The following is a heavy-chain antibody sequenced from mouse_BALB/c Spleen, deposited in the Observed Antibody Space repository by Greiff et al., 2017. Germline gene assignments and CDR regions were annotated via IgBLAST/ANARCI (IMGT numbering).Heavy chain of an antibody. D-gene: IGHD2-4*01. J-gene: IGHJ4*01. CDR2: ISYSGST. V-gene: IGHV3-2*02. CDR3: ARSDYDFPWSMDY. Sequence: VQLQQSGPGLVKPSQSLSLTCTVTGYSITSDYAWNWIRQFPGNKLEWMGYISYSGSTSYNPSLKSRISLTRDTSKNQFFLQLNSVTTEDTATYYCARSDYDFPWSMDYWGQGTSVTVSS. CDR1: GYSITSDYA.